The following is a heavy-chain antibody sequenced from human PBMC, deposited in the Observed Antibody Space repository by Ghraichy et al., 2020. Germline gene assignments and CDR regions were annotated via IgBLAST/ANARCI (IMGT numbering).Heavy chain of an antibody. Sequence: ASVKVSCKASEYIFTNYYMHWVRQAPGQGLEWMGIINPSGGSTSYAQKFQGRVTMTRDTSTSTVYMELSSLRSEDTAVYYCARYCSGGSCYDWGQGTLFTVSS. CDR2: INPSGGST. J-gene: IGHJ4*02. CDR1: EYIFTNYY. CDR3: ARYCSGGSCYD. V-gene: IGHV1-46*01. D-gene: IGHD2-15*01.